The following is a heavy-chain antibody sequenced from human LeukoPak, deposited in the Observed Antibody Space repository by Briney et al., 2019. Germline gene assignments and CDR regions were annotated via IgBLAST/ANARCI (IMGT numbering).Heavy chain of an antibody. CDR1: GYTFTSYG. V-gene: IGHV1-18*01. CDR2: ISTYNGNT. J-gene: IGHJ3*02. Sequence: GASVKVSCKASGYTFTSYGISWVRQAPGQGLEWMGWISTYNGNTKYTQKLQGRVTMTTDTATSTAYMELRSLRSDDTAVYYCARDWYYYDSGGYDFDALDIWGQGTMVTVSS. D-gene: IGHD3-22*01. CDR3: ARDWYYYDSGGYDFDALDI.